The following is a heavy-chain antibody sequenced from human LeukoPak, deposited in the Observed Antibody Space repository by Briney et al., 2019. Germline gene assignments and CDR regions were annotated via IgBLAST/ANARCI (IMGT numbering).Heavy chain of an antibody. Sequence: GASVKVSCKASGYTFTSHYMHWVRQAPGQGLEWMGIINPSGGRTSYPQKFRGRVTMTRDTSTGTVYMELSSLRSEDTAVYYCARDRQQLLWFGEPEGAFDIWGQGTMVTVSS. D-gene: IGHD3-10*01. CDR3: ARDRQQLLWFGEPEGAFDI. CDR2: INPSGGRT. J-gene: IGHJ3*02. V-gene: IGHV1-46*01. CDR1: GYTFTSHY.